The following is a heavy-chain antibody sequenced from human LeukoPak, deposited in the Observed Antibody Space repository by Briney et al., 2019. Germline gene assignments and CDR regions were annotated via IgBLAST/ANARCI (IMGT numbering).Heavy chain of an antibody. CDR3: GRGRTVSGAKYYFDY. Sequence: GGSLRLSCTTSGFTFADYGLGWVRQAPGMGLEWVAFIRAKFYGGSSEYAASARGRFTVSRDDSNSIAYLQMNSLKTEDTAVYYCGRGRTVSGAKYYFDYWSQGTLVTVSS. V-gene: IGHV3-49*04. D-gene: IGHD3-10*01. CDR2: IRAKFYGGSS. CDR1: GFTFADYG. J-gene: IGHJ4*02.